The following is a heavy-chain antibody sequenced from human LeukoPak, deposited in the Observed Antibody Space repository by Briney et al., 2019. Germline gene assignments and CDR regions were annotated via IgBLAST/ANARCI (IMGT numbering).Heavy chain of an antibody. CDR2: IYDSGST. V-gene: IGHV4-39*01. Sequence: SETLSLTCTVSGGSIRSSYYYWGWIRQPPGKGLEWIGSIYDSGSTYYNPSLKSRVTISVDTSKNQFSLKLNSVTAADTAMYYCARLPRGYCSSISCYDWVDPWGQGTLVTVSS. J-gene: IGHJ5*02. D-gene: IGHD2-2*01. CDR1: GGSIRSSYYY. CDR3: ARLPRGYCSSISCYDWVDP.